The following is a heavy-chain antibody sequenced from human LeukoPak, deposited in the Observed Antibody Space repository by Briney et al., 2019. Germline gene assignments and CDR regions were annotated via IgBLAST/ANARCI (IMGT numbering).Heavy chain of an antibody. J-gene: IGHJ6*02. CDR3: ARRSIAHYTVTSTYYYYYGMDV. Sequence: SETLSLTCAVSGGSISSSNWWSWVRQPPGKGLEWIGEICHSGSTNYNPSLKSRVTISVDKSKNQFSLKLSSVTAADTAVYYCARRSIAHYTVTSTYYYYYGMDVWGQGTTVTVSS. D-gene: IGHD4-17*01. CDR2: ICHSGST. V-gene: IGHV4-4*02. CDR1: GGSISSSNW.